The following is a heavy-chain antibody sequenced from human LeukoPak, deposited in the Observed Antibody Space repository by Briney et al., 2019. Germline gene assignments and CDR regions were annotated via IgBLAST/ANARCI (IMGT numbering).Heavy chain of an antibody. D-gene: IGHD1-1*01. J-gene: IGHJ3*02. Sequence: PGGSLRLSCAASGFTFSNYAMGWVRQAPGKGLEWVSTISGGGNTFYADSVKGRFTISRDNSKNTAYLQMNSLRAEDTALYYCAKDGQLGSSDAFDIWGRGTMVTVSS. CDR1: GFTFSNYA. V-gene: IGHV3-23*01. CDR2: ISGGGNT. CDR3: AKDGQLGSSDAFDI.